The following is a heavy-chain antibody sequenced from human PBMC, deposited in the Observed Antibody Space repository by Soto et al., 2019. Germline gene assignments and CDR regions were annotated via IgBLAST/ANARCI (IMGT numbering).Heavy chain of an antibody. J-gene: IGHJ4*01. D-gene: IGHD1-1*01. V-gene: IGHV4-59*04. CDR1: GGSISSYY. CDR3: VRDDFGLGIDY. CDR2: IYHSGST. Sequence: SETLSLTCTVSGGSISSYYWSWIRQPPGKGLEWIGYIYHSGSTYYNPSLKSRVTISVDRSKNQFSLKLSSVTAEDTAVYYCVRDDFGLGIDYWGLGTLVTVSS.